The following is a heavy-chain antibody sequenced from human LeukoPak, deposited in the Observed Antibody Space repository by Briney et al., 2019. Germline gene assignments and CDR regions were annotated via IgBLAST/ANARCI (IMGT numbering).Heavy chain of an antibody. CDR1: GFTFSSYW. Sequence: GGSLRLSCAASGFTFSSYWMSWVRQAPGKGLEWVANIKQDGSEKHYVDSVKGRFTTSRDNAKNSLYLQMNSLRAEDTAVYYCARVGSGSSWWGYFGYWGQGALVTVSS. CDR3: ARVGSGSSWWGYFGY. V-gene: IGHV3-7*01. CDR2: IKQDGSEK. J-gene: IGHJ4*02. D-gene: IGHD6-13*01.